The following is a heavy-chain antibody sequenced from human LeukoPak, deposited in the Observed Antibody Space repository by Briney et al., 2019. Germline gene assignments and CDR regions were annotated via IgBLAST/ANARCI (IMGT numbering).Heavy chain of an antibody. Sequence: SETLSLTCTVSGGSISSGGYYWSWIRQPPGKGLEWIGYIYHSGSTYYNPSLKSRVTISVDRSKNQFSLKLSSVTAADTAVYYCARARDSYGSGSYCNYWGQGTLVTVSS. J-gene: IGHJ4*02. D-gene: IGHD3-10*01. CDR3: ARARDSYGSGSYCNY. V-gene: IGHV4-30-2*01. CDR1: GGSISSGGYY. CDR2: IYHSGST.